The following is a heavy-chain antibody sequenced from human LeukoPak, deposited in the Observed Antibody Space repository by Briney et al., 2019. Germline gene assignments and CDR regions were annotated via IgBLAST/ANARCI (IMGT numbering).Heavy chain of an antibody. CDR1: GGSISSSSYY. D-gene: IGHD2-2*02. Sequence: SETLSLTCTVSGGSISSSSYYWGWIRQPPGKGLEWIGSIYYSGSTYYNPSLKSRVTISVDTSKSQFSLKLSSVTAADTAVYYCARHGYCSSTSCYKNWFDPWGQGTLVTVSS. V-gene: IGHV4-39*01. CDR3: ARHGYCSSTSCYKNWFDP. CDR2: IYYSGST. J-gene: IGHJ5*02.